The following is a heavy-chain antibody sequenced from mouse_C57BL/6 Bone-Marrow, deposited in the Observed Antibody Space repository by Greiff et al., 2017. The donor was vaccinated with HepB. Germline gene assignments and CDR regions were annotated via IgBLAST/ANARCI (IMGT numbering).Heavy chain of an antibody. J-gene: IGHJ3*01. CDR2: ISNGGGST. CDR3: ARLYYYGSSYVEFAY. V-gene: IGHV5-12*01. D-gene: IGHD1-1*01. CDR1: GFTFSDYY. Sequence: EVKVVESGGGLVQPGGSLKLSCAASGFTFSDYYMYWVRQTPEKRLEWVAYISNGGGSTYYPDTVKGRFTISRDNAKNTLYLQMSRLNSEDTAMYYCARLYYYGSSYVEFAYWGQGTLVTVSA.